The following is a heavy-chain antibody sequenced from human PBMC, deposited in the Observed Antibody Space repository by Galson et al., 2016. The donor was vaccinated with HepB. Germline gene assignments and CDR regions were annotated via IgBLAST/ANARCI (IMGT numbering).Heavy chain of an antibody. CDR1: GFTVSGSY. Sequence: SLRLSCAVSGFTVSGSYMSWVRQAPGKGLEWVGRIRNKRNNYITEYAASVIGRFTISRDDSRNSVDLQMNTLKTEDTAVYYCARMANGADSDWGQGTLVTVSS. V-gene: IGHV3-72*01. CDR2: IRNKRNNYIT. CDR3: ARMANGADSD. D-gene: IGHD2-8*01. J-gene: IGHJ4*02.